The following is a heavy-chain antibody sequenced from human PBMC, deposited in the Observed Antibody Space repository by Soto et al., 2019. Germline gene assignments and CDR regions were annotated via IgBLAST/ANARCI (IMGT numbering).Heavy chain of an antibody. D-gene: IGHD2-21*02. CDR2: MYKTGST. Sequence: PSETLSLTCTVSGFSISGYYWSWIRQPPGKGLEWIGYMYKTGSTVYNPSFKSRVTISVDTSKNQFSLKLNSVTAADTAVYYCARDLWGYCGTDCYPLDVWGQGTTVTVSS. CDR1: GFSISGYY. V-gene: IGHV4-59*01. J-gene: IGHJ6*02. CDR3: ARDLWGYCGTDCYPLDV.